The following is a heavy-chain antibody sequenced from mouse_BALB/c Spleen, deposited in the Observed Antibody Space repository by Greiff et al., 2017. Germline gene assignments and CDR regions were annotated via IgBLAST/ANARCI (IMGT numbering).Heavy chain of an antibody. V-gene: IGHV1-87*01. D-gene: IGHD1-1*01. CDR1: GYTFTSYW. CDR2: IYPGDGDT. CDR3: AGETEYGSSWYFDV. Sequence: VQLQQSGAELVRPGASVKLSCKASGYTFTSYWMQWVKQRPGQGLEWIGAIYPGDGDTRYTQKFKGKATVTADKSSSTAYMQLSSLASEDSAVYYCAGETEYGSSWYFDVWGAGTTVTVSS. J-gene: IGHJ1*01.